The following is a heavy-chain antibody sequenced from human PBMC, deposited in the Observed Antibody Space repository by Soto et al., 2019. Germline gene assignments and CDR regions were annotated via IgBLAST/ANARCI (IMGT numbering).Heavy chain of an antibody. V-gene: IGHV3-21*01. Sequence: GGSLRLSCAASGFTFSSHSMNWVRQAPGKGLEWVSSISSSSSYIYYADSVKGRFTISRDNAKNLVYLQMNSLRAEDTAVYYCARLDRGSLDYWGRGTLVPVYS. CDR1: GFTFSSHS. CDR3: ARLDRGSLDY. CDR2: ISSSSSYI. D-gene: IGHD6-25*01. J-gene: IGHJ4*02.